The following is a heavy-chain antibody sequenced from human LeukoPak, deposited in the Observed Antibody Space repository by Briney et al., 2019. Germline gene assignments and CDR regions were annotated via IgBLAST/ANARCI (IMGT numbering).Heavy chain of an antibody. V-gene: IGHV3-53*01. J-gene: IGHJ4*02. D-gene: IGHD5-12*01. CDR2: IYSGGST. CDR3: ARGLAYSGYDPDYDY. CDR1: GFTVSSNY. Sequence: GGSLRLSCAASGFTVSSNYMRWVRQAPGKGLEWVSVIYSGGSTYYADSVKGRLTISRDNSKNTLYLQMNSLRAEDTAVYYCARGLAYSGYDPDYDYWGQGTLVTVSS.